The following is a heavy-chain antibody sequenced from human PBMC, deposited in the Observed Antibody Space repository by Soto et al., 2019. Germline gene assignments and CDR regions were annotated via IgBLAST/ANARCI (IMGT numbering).Heavy chain of an antibody. V-gene: IGHV4-34*01. Sequence: SETLSLTCAVYGGSFSGYYWSWIRQPPGKGLEWIGEINHSGSTNYNPSLKSRVTISVDTSKNQFSLKLSSVTAADTAVYYCARKWYYDSSGYPKGVIYFDDWGQATLVTVSS. J-gene: IGHJ4*02. D-gene: IGHD3-22*01. CDR1: GGSFSGYY. CDR2: INHSGST. CDR3: ARKWYYDSSGYPKGVIYFDD.